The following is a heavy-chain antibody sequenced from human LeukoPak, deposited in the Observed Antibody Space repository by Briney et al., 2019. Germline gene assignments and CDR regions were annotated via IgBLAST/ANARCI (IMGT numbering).Heavy chain of an antibody. Sequence: GGSLRLSCAASGFPFSIYDMSCVRKAPGKALEWVSAISGSGGSTYYADSVKGRFTISRANSKNTLYLQMNSLRAEDTAVYYCAKDRHCSSTRCYGTWFDAGSQGTLVTAS. CDR3: AKDRHCSSTRCYGTWFDA. CDR2: ISGSGGST. V-gene: IGHV3-23*01. CDR1: GFPFSIYD. J-gene: IGHJ5*02. D-gene: IGHD2-2*01.